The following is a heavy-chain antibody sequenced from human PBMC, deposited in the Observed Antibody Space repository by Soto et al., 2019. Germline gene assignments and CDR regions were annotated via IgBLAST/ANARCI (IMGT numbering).Heavy chain of an antibody. J-gene: IGHJ4*02. D-gene: IGHD6-13*01. V-gene: IGHV3-33*06. CDR3: AKSYSSNWYDYFDY. CDR1: GFTFSSYG. CDR2: IWYDGSNK. Sequence: GGSLRLSCAASGFTFSSYGMHWVRQAPGKGLEWVAVIWYDGSNKYYADSVKGRFTISRDTSKNTLYLQMDSLRAEDTALYYCAKSYSSNWYDYFDYWGQGTLVTVSS.